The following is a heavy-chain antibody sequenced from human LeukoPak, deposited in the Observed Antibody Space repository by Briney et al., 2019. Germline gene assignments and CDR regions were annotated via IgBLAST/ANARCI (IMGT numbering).Heavy chain of an antibody. CDR3: ARGGRFDY. J-gene: IGHJ4*02. Sequence: GGSLRLSCAASGFIFNNYEMNWVRQAPGKGLEWVSYISSSSTIYYADSVKGRFTISRDDAKNSLYLQMNSLRAEDTAVYYCARGGRFDYWGQGTLVTVSS. CDR2: ISSSSTI. V-gene: IGHV3-69-1*01. D-gene: IGHD3-16*01. CDR1: GFIFNNYE.